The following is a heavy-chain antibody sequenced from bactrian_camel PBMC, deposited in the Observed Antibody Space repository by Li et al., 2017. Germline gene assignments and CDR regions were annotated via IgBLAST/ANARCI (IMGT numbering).Heavy chain of an antibody. CDR3: ATFDGLSGGSWYRGFGY. V-gene: IGHV3S54*01. CDR1: GPAHLKNC. D-gene: IGHD6*01. J-gene: IGHJ6*01. CDR2: LYVRGDET. Sequence: HVQLVESGGGSVQAGGSLSLSCAVSGPAHLKNCMGWVRQAPGKEREVVAHLYVRGDETFYAVAVKGRFIISQDNAKSMVYLQMNSLKTEDSAVYFCATFDGLSGGSWYRGFGYWGQGTQVTVS.